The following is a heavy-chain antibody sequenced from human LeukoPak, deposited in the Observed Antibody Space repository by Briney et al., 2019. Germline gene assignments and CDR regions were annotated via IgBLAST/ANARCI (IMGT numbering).Heavy chain of an antibody. CDR3: ARDATYYDILTGNDCFDY. J-gene: IGHJ4*02. CDR2: IKQDGSEK. CDR1: GFTFSSYW. Sequence: AGGSLRLSCAASGFTFSSYWMSWVRQAPGNGLEWVANIKQDGSEKYYVDSVKGRFTISRDNAKNSLYLQMNSLRAEDTAVYYCARDATYYDILTGNDCFDYWGQGTLVTVSS. V-gene: IGHV3-7*01. D-gene: IGHD3-9*01.